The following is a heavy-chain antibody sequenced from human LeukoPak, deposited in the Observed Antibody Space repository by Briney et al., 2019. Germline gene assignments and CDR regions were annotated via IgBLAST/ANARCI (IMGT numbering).Heavy chain of an antibody. CDR1: GYTFTGYY. J-gene: IGHJ4*02. CDR2: INPNSGGT. D-gene: IGHD3-10*01. CDR3: ARDLRTYYYGSGSGLDY. Sequence: ASVKVSCKASGYTFTGYYMHWVRQAPGQGLEWMGWINPNSGGTSYAQKFQGRVTMTRDTSISTAYMELSRLRSDDTAVYYCARDLRTYYYGSGSGLDYWGQGTLVTVSS. V-gene: IGHV1-2*02.